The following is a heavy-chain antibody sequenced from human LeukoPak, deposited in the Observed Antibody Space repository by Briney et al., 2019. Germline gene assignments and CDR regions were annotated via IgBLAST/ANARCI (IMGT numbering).Heavy chain of an antibody. CDR3: ARGGNLYCSATSCYDFDY. J-gene: IGHJ4*02. D-gene: IGHD2-2*01. V-gene: IGHV3-21*01. CDR1: GFTLSRYS. CDR2: ISSSSSYI. Sequence: GGSLRLSCAASGFTLSRYSMNWVRQAPGKGLEWVSSISSSSSYIYYGDSVKGRFTISRDNAKNSLYLQINSLRAEDTDVYYCARGGNLYCSATSCYDFDYWGQGTLVTVSS.